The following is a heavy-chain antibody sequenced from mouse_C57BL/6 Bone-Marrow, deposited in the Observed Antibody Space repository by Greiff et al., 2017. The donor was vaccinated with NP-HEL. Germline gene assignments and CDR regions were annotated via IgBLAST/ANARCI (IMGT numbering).Heavy chain of an antibody. J-gene: IGHJ4*01. CDR1: GYTFTSYW. CDR2: IDPSDSYT. CDR3: AKCGVGYDTYDAMDY. V-gene: IGHV1-50*01. D-gene: IGHD2-2*01. Sequence: QVQLQQPGAELVKPGASVKLSCKASGYTFTSYWMQWVKQRPGQGLEWIGEIDPSDSYTNYNQNFKGKATLTVDTSSSTAYMQLCSLTSKDSAVYYCAKCGVGYDTYDAMDYWGQGTSVTVSS.